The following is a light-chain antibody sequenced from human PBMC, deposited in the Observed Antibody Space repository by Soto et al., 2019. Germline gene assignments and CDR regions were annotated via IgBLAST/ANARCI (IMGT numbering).Light chain of an antibody. V-gene: IGKV3-20*01. CDR3: QQYGSSPPMYT. J-gene: IGKJ2*01. Sequence: EIVLTQSPGTLSLSPGERATLSCRASQSVSSSYLAWYQQKPGQAPRLLICGVSSRATGIPDRFSGSGSVTDFPLTISRLEPEDFAVYYCQQYGSSPPMYTFGQGTKLEIK. CDR1: QSVSSSY. CDR2: GVS.